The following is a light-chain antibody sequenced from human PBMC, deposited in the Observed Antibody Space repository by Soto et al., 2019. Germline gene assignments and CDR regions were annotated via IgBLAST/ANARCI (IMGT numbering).Light chain of an antibody. CDR2: EVS. J-gene: IGLJ1*01. V-gene: IGLV2-14*01. CDR3: SSYTSSSSYV. Sequence: QSVLTQPASVSGSPGQSITIACTRTSSDVGGYNYVSWYQQPPGKAPKLMIYEVSNRPSGVSNRFSGSKSGNTASLTISGLQAEDEADYYCSSYTSSSSYVFGTGTKVTVL. CDR1: SSDVGGYNY.